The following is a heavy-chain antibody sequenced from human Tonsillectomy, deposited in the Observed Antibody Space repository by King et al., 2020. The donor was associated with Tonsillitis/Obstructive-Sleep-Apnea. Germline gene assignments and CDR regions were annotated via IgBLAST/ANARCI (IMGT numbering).Heavy chain of an antibody. J-gene: IGHJ4*02. CDR2: IYYSGST. CDR1: GGSISSYY. Sequence: QLQESGPGLVKPSETLSLTCTVSGGSISSYYWSWIRQPPGKGLEWIGYIYYSGSTNYNPSLKSRVTISVDTSKNQFSLKLSSVTAADTAVYYCASHPGSSSSWTGFDYWGQGTLVTVSS. V-gene: IGHV4-59*01. CDR3: ASHPGSSSSWTGFDY. D-gene: IGHD6-13*01.